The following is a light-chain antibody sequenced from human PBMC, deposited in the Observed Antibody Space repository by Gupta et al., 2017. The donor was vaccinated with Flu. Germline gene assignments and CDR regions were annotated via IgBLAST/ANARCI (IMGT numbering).Light chain of an antibody. CDR2: SAS. J-gene: IGKJ5*01. CDR1: QSISSY. CDR3: QQTDITPIT. Sequence: IQITQSPSSLSASVGDRVTITCRTSQSISSYLNWYQQKPGKAPKLLIYSASSLQSGVPSRFSGSGSGTDFTLTISSLQPEDFATYYCQQTDITPITFGQGTRLEIK. V-gene: IGKV1-39*01.